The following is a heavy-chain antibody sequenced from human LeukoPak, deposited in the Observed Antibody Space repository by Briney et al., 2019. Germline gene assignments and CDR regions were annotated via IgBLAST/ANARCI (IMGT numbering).Heavy chain of an antibody. Sequence: GGSLRLSCAASGFTVSSNYMNWVRQAPGKGLEWVSVIYSGGSTYYADSVKGRFTITRDNSKNTLYLQMNSLRAEDMAVYYCARGSYSEYYFDYWGQGTLVTVSS. V-gene: IGHV3-66*01. D-gene: IGHD3-22*01. J-gene: IGHJ4*02. CDR2: IYSGGST. CDR1: GFTVSSNY. CDR3: ARGSYSEYYFDY.